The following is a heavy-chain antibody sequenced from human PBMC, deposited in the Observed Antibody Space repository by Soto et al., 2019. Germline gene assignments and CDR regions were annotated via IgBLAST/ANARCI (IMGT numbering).Heavy chain of an antibody. CDR3: AKEGGLSGSYYISSSNYFDY. Sequence: HPGGSLRLPCVASGFTFSSYGMHWVRQAPGRGLEWVAIISYDGSNTYYADSVKGRFTISRDNSKNTPYLQMNSLRAEDTSVYYCAKEGGLSGSYYISSSNYFDYWGQRTPVTVSS. D-gene: IGHD1-26*01. CDR1: GFTFSSYG. V-gene: IGHV3-30*18. CDR2: ISYDGSNT. J-gene: IGHJ4*02.